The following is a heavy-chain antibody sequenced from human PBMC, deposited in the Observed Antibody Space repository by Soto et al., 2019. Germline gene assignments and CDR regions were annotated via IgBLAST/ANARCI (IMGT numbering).Heavy chain of an antibody. D-gene: IGHD2-2*01. J-gene: IGHJ4*02. Sequence: QVQLVQSGAEVKKPGSSVKVSCKASGGTFNNYVVNWVRQAPGPGLEWMGGILPIFATANYAQKFQGRVTITADKSTSTAYMELTSLRSEDTAVYYCAGRCDSTTCLGHFDYWGQGTLVTVAS. CDR2: ILPIFATA. V-gene: IGHV1-69*06. CDR3: AGRCDSTTCLGHFDY. CDR1: GGTFNNYV.